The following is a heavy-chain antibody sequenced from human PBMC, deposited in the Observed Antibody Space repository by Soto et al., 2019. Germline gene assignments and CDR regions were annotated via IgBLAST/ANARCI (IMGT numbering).Heavy chain of an antibody. J-gene: IGHJ4*02. CDR1: GASMNNYY. D-gene: IGHD3-16*01. V-gene: IGHV4-59*01. Sequence: QVQLQEWGPGLVKPSETLSLTCTVSGASMNNYYGSWVRQPPGRGLEWIGYMYYSGGSNSNPSLKGRVIISVDASQNPISLTLPSVTAADTAVYYCVRSGHSFGGVMWGQGTLVTVSS. CDR2: MYYSGGS. CDR3: VRSGHSFGGVM.